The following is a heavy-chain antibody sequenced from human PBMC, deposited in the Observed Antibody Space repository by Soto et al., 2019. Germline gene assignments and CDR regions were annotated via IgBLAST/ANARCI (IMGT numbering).Heavy chain of an antibody. Sequence: SETLSLTCTVSGGSISSSGYYWGWIRQPPGKGLEWIGSIYYSGSTYYNPSLKSRVTISVDTSKNQFSLKLSSVTAADTAVYYCARLGGSSRNYYYYGMDVWGQGTTVTVSS. CDR2: IYYSGST. D-gene: IGHD1-26*01. CDR1: GGSISSSGYY. J-gene: IGHJ6*02. CDR3: ARLGGSSRNYYYYGMDV. V-gene: IGHV4-39*01.